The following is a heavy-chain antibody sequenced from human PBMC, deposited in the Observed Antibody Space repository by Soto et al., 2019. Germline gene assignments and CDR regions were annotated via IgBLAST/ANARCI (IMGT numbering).Heavy chain of an antibody. D-gene: IGHD2-2*01. V-gene: IGHV4-30-4*01. CDR2: IYYSGST. CDR3: ARDFPGCSSTSCYGGYYYYGMDV. CDR1: GGSISSGDYY. Sequence: PSETLSLTCTVSGGSISSGDYYWSWIRQPPGKGLEWIGYIYYSGSTYYNPSLKSRVTISVDTSKNQFSLKLSSVTAADTAVYYCARDFPGCSSTSCYGGYYYYGMDVWGQGTTVTVSS. J-gene: IGHJ6*02.